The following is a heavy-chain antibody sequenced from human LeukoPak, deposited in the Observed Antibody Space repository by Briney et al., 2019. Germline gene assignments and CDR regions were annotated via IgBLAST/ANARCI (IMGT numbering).Heavy chain of an antibody. V-gene: IGHV3-15*01. J-gene: IGHJ4*02. D-gene: IGHD1-26*01. CDR1: GFTFSNAW. Sequence: GGSLRLSCAASGFTFSNAWMSWVRQASGKGLEWVGRIKSKTDGGTTDYAAPVKGRFTISRDDSKNTLYLQMNSLKTEDTDVYYCTTDYSGSYPSLDYWGQGTLVTVSS. CDR3: TTDYSGSYPSLDY. CDR2: IKSKTDGGTT.